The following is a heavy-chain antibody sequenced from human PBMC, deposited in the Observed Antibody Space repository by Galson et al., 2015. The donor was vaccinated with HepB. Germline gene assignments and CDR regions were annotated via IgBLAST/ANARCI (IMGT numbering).Heavy chain of an antibody. J-gene: IGHJ3*02. CDR1: GVTFSSCG. CDR3: AKTKTTVTLDAFDI. D-gene: IGHD4-17*01. CDR2: MSYDGSNK. V-gene: IGHV3-30*18. Sequence: SLRLSCAASGVTFSSCGMHWVRQAPGKGLEWVALMSYDGSNKYYADSVKGRFTISRDNSKNTLYLQMNSLRAEDTAVYYCAKTKTTVTLDAFDIWGQGTMVTVSS.